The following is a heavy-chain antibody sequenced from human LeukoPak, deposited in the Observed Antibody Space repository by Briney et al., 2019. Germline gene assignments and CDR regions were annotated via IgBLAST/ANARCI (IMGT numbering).Heavy chain of an antibody. CDR3: VGYYYGSGSYHNYPNFDY. J-gene: IGHJ4*02. Sequence: LETLSLTCAVYGGSFSGHYGSWIRQPPGKGLEWIGEINHRGSTNYHPSLKSRVTISGDTSKNQFSLKLSSVTAADTAVYYCVGYYYGSGSYHNYPNFDYWGQGTLVTVSS. V-gene: IGHV4-34*01. D-gene: IGHD3-10*01. CDR1: GGSFSGHY. CDR2: INHRGST.